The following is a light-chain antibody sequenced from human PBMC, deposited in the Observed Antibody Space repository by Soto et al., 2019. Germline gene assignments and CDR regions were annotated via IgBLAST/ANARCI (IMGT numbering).Light chain of an antibody. CDR1: QSVSSY. Sequence: EIVLTQSPATLSLSPGERATLSCRASQSVSSYLAWYQQKPGQAPRLLIYGASSRATGIPDRFSGSGSGTDFTLTISRLEPEDFAVYYCQQYGSWVTFGQGTRLEI. J-gene: IGKJ5*01. CDR2: GAS. CDR3: QQYGSWVT. V-gene: IGKV3-20*01.